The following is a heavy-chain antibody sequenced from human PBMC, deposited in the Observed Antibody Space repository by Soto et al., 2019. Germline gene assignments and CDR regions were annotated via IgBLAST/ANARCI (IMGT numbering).Heavy chain of an antibody. D-gene: IGHD6-6*01. CDR3: ARDIGSIAARPYYGMDV. J-gene: IGHJ6*02. CDR2: ISAYNGNT. V-gene: IGHV1-18*01. CDR1: GYTFTSYG. Sequence: QVQLVQSGAEVKKPGASVKVSCKASGYTFTSYGISWVRQAPGQGLEWMGWISAYNGNTNYAQKLQGRVTMTTDTSTRTAYMELRSLRSDDTAVYYCARDIGSIAARPYYGMDVWGQGTTVTVSS.